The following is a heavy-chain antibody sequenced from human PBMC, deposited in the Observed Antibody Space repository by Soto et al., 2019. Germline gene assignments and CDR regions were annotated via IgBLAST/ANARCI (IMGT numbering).Heavy chain of an antibody. CDR1: GFTFSSYA. CDR2: ISGSGGST. D-gene: IGHD2-15*01. V-gene: IGHV3-23*01. CDR3: AKTNGYCSGGSCYTFDY. J-gene: IGHJ4*02. Sequence: GGSLRLSCAASGFTFSSYAMRWVRQAPGKGLEWVSAISGSGGSTYYADSVKGRFTISRDNSKNTLYLQMNSLRAEDTAVYYCAKTNGYCSGGSCYTFDYWGQGTLVTVSS.